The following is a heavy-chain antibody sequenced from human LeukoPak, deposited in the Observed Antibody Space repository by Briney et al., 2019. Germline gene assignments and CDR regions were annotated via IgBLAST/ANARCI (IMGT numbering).Heavy chain of an antibody. CDR2: IYYSGST. D-gene: IGHD1-26*01. Sequence: SSETLSLTCTVSGGSISSGGYYWSWIRQHPGKGLEWIGYIYYSGSTYYNPSLKSRVTISVDTSKNQFSLKLSSVTAADTAVYYCARPVGAALGFDYWGQGTLVTVSS. J-gene: IGHJ4*02. V-gene: IGHV4-31*03. CDR1: GGSISSGGYY. CDR3: ARPVGAALGFDY.